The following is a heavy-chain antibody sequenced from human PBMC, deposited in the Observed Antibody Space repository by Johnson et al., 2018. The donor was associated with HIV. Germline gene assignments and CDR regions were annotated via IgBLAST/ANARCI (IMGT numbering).Heavy chain of an antibody. Sequence: VQLVESGGGLVQPGGSLRLSCAASGFTVSSNYISWVRQAPGRGLEWVSLIYSGGRTDYADSVKGRFTISRDNSKNTLYLQMNSLRAEDTAVYYCARGWQQRAFDIWGQGTMVTVSS. CDR1: GFTVSSNY. D-gene: IGHD6-13*01. V-gene: IGHV3-66*01. CDR2: IYSGGRT. J-gene: IGHJ3*02. CDR3: ARGWQQRAFDI.